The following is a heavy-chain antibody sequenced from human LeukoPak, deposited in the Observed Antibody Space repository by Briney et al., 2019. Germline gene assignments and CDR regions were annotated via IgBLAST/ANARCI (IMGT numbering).Heavy chain of an antibody. Sequence: ASAKVSCKASRYIFTSYDINWVRQATGHGLEGMGWMNPNSGNTGYAQKFQGRVTMTRNTSISTAYMELSSLRSEDTAVYYCARDSDGATDFDYWGQGTLVTVSS. CDR3: ARDSDGATDFDY. CDR2: MNPNSGNT. CDR1: RYIFTSYD. J-gene: IGHJ4*02. D-gene: IGHD5-24*01. V-gene: IGHV1-8*01.